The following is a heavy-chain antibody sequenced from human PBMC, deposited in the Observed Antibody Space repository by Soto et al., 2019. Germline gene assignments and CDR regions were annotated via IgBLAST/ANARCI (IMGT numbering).Heavy chain of an antibody. D-gene: IGHD5-18*01. V-gene: IGHV3-53*01. CDR1: GFTVSSNY. J-gene: IGHJ6*02. CDR3: ARDFFGTAMVGYYYHGMDV. Sequence: GGSLRLSCAASGFTVSSNYMSWVRQAPGKGLEWVSVIYSGGSTYYADSVKGRFTISRDNSKNTLYLQMNSLRAEDTAVYYCARDFFGTAMVGYYYHGMDVWGQGTTVTVSS. CDR2: IYSGGST.